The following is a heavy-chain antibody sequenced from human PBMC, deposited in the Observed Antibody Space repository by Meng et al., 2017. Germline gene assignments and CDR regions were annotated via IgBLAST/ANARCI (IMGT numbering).Heavy chain of an antibody. CDR2: INHSGST. CDR1: GGSFSGYY. CDR3: ARVGKVVTAPLTY. D-gene: IGHD2-21*02. J-gene: IGHJ4*02. V-gene: IGHV4-34*01. Sequence: QWVTVLLKPSSTLSRTCAVYGGSFSGYYWGWIRQTPGKGLEWIGEINHSGSTNYNPSLKSRVTISVDTSKNQFSLKLSSVTAADTAVYYCARVGKVVTAPLTYWGQGTLVTVSS.